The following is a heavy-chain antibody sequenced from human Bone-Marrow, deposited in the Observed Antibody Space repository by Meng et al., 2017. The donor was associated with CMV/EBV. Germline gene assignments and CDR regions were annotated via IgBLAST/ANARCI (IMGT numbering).Heavy chain of an antibody. CDR3: ARDLNYSSSWSDAFDF. CDR2: IKQDGSEK. V-gene: IGHV3-7*01. J-gene: IGHJ3*01. CDR1: GFTFSSYW. D-gene: IGHD6-13*01. Sequence: GESLKISCAASGFTFSSYWMSWVRQAPGKGLEWVANIKQDGSEKYYVDSVKGRFTISRDNAKNSLYLQMNSLRAEDTAVYYCARDLNYSSSWSDAFDFWGQGTLVSVSS.